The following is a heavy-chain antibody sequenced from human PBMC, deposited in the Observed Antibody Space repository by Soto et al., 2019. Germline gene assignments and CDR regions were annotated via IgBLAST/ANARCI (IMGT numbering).Heavy chain of an antibody. CDR3: ARVYPPRTGKDGMDV. CDR2: IYYSGST. Sequence: QVQLQESGPGLVKPSQTLSLTCTVSGGSISSGDYYWSWIRQPPGKGLEWIGYIYYSGSTYYNPSLKSRVTISVDTSKDPFSLKLSSVTAADTAVDYCARVYPPRTGKDGMDVWGQGTTVTVSS. CDR1: GGSISSGDYY. V-gene: IGHV4-30-4*01. J-gene: IGHJ6*02.